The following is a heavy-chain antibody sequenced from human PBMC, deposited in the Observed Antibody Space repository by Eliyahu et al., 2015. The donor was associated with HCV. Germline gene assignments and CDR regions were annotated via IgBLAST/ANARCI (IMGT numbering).Heavy chain of an antibody. D-gene: IGHD2/OR15-2a*01. V-gene: IGHV4-4*07. CDR2: IYSDGTT. CDR1: GGSXKTYY. J-gene: IGHJ4*02. CDR3: ARGGFLDY. Sequence: QVRLEESGPGLVKPSETLSLTCSVSGGSXKTYYWNWVRPSAGKGLEWIGRIYSDGTTHNKPSLKSRVTMSVDLSKNQVSLKMTSLTAADTAIYYCARGGFLDYWGQGVLVTVSS.